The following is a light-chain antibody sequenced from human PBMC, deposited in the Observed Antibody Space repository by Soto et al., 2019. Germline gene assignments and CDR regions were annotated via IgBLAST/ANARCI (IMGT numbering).Light chain of an antibody. Sequence: EIVMTQSPATLSVSPGDRATLSCRASQSVSSDLAWYQQKPGQAPRLLIYGASTRATGIPTRFSGSGSGTELTLTISSQHSEDCAVYYCQQYNNRRPYTFGQGTKLEIK. CDR3: QQYNNRRPYT. CDR1: QSVSSD. J-gene: IGKJ2*01. V-gene: IGKV3-15*01. CDR2: GAS.